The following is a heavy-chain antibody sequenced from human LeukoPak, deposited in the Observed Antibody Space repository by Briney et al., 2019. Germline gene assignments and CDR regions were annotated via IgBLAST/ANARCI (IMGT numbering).Heavy chain of an antibody. CDR2: INHSGST. CDR3: ASVGSTQDN. V-gene: IGHV4-34*01. D-gene: IGHD1-26*01. Sequence: SETLSLTCAVYGGSFSGYYWSWIRQPPGKGLEWIGEINHSGSTNYNPSLKSRVTISVDTSKNQFSLKLSSVTAADTAVYYCASVGSTQDNWGQGTLVTVSS. CDR1: GGSFSGYY. J-gene: IGHJ4*02.